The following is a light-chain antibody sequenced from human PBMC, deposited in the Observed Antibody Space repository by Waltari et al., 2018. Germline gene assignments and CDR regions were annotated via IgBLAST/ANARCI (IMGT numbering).Light chain of an antibody. J-gene: IGKJ1*01. CDR2: GAS. V-gene: IGKV3-15*01. CDR1: QSVSSN. CDR3: QQYNNWPRT. Sequence: EIVMTQSPDTLSVSPGERATLSCRASQSVSSNLAWYQQKAGQAPRLLIYGASTRDTGLSVRFSGSGSGTEFTLTIRSLRSEDSAVYYCQQYNNWPRTFGQGTKVEIK.